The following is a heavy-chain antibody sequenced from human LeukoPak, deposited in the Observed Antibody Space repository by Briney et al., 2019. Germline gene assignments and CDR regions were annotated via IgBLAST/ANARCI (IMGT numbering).Heavy chain of an antibody. V-gene: IGHV3-30-3*01. CDR2: ISYDGSSK. Sequence: GGSLRLSCAASGFTFSSYAMHWVRQAPGKGLEWVAVISYDGSSKYYADSVKGRFTISRDNSKNTLYLQMNSLRAEDTAVYYCASGPTPIVVVPAAFDYWGQGTLVTVSS. D-gene: IGHD2-2*01. J-gene: IGHJ4*02. CDR3: ASGPTPIVVVPAAFDY. CDR1: GFTFSSYA.